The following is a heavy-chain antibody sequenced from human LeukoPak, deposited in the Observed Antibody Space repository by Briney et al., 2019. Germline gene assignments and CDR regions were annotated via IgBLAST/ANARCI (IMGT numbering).Heavy chain of an antibody. CDR1: GGTFSSYA. Sequence: SVKVSCKASGGTFSSYAISWVRQAPGQGLEWMGGIIPIFGTANYAQKFQGRVTMTEDTSTDTAYMELSSLRSGDTAVYYCAVLLWFGELLYWGQGTLVTVSS. V-gene: IGHV1-69*06. CDR3: AVLLWFGELLY. D-gene: IGHD3-10*01. CDR2: IIPIFGTA. J-gene: IGHJ4*02.